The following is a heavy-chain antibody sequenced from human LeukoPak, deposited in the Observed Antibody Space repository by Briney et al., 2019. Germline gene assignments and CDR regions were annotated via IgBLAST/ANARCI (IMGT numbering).Heavy chain of an antibody. V-gene: IGHV3-11*04. CDR2: ISSSGGSI. D-gene: IGHD6-13*01. Sequence: GSLRLSCAASGFTFNDYYMSWIRQAPGKGLEWVSYISSSGGSINYADSVKGRFTISRDNAKNSLYLQMNSLRAEDTAVYYCARGRTYSSSWPFDYWGQGTLVTVSS. CDR1: GFTFNDYY. J-gene: IGHJ4*02. CDR3: ARGRTYSSSWPFDY.